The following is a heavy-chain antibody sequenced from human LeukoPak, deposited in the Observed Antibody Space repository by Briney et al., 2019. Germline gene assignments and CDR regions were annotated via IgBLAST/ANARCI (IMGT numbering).Heavy chain of an antibody. D-gene: IGHD6-6*01. Sequence: SETLSLTCTVSSGSISSGDYYWSWIRQPPGKGLEWIGYIYYTGSTYYNPSLKSRVTISVDTSKNQFSLKLRSVTAADTAVYYCARDLTSSSSSRWFDPWGQGTLVTVSS. CDR3: ARDLTSSSSSRWFDP. J-gene: IGHJ5*02. V-gene: IGHV4-30-4*08. CDR1: SGSISSGDYY. CDR2: IYYTGST.